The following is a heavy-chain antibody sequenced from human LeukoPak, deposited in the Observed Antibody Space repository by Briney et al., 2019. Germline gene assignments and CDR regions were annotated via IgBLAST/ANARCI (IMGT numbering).Heavy chain of an antibody. V-gene: IGHV1-46*01. CDR3: ARDGPDYSSSSEVDY. Sequence: GASVKVSCKASGYTFISYYMHWVRQAPGQGLEWMGIINPSGGSTSYAQKFQGRVTMTRDMSTSTVYMELSSLRSEDTAVYYCARDGPDYSSSSEVDYWGQGTLVTVSS. J-gene: IGHJ4*02. D-gene: IGHD6-6*01. CDR1: GYTFISYY. CDR2: INPSGGST.